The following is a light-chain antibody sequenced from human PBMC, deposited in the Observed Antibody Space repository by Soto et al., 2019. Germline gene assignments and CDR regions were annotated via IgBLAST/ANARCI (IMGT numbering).Light chain of an antibody. CDR2: EDT. Sequence: QSALTQPASVSESPGQSITISCTGSSSNVGTYHLVSWYQQHPGKAPKLMIYEDTKRPSGVSNRFSGSKSGNTASLTIYGLQPEDEADYYCSSYEDTSASWVFGGGTQLTV. V-gene: IGLV2-23*01. J-gene: IGLJ3*02. CDR3: SSYEDTSASWV. CDR1: SSNVGTYHL.